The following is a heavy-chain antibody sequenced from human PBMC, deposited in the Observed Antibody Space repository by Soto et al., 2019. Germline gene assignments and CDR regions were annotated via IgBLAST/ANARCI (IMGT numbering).Heavy chain of an antibody. J-gene: IGHJ6*01. D-gene: IGHD3-3*01. Sequence: SVKVSCKAPACTFSSYDIRWVRQAPGQGLEWMGGIIPIFGTANYAQKFQGRVTITADESTSTAYMELSSLRSEDTAVYYCARVNFWGGLGLINYSYYWMAALGQGTTVTVSS. V-gene: IGHV1-69*13. CDR1: ACTFSSYD. CDR3: ARVNFWGGLGLINYSYYWMAA. CDR2: IIPIFGTA.